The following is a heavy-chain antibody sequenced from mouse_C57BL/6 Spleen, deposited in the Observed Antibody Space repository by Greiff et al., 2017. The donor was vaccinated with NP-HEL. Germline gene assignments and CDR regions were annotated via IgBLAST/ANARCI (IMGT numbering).Heavy chain of an antibody. CDR1: GYTFTDYN. J-gene: IGHJ3*01. CDR3: ARRYGNYVAY. V-gene: IGHV1-18*01. Sequence: VQLQQSGPELVKPGASVKIPCKASGYTFTDYNMDWVKQSHGKSLEWIGDINPNNGGTIYNQKFKGKATLTVDKSSSTAYMELRSLTSEDTAVYYCARRYGNYVAYWGQGTLVTVSA. D-gene: IGHD2-1*01. CDR2: INPNNGGT.